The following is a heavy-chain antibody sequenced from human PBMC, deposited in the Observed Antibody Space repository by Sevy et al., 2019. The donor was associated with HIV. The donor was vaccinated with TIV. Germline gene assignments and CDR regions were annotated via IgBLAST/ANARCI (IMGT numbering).Heavy chain of an antibody. CDR1: GYTFTSYG. CDR2: ISAYNGNT. Sequence: ASLKVSCKASGYTFTSYGISWVRQARGQGLEWMGWISAYNGNTNYAQKLQGRVTMTTDTSTSTAYMELRSLRSDDTAVYYCARDGYLGTESYYFDYWGQGTLVTVSS. V-gene: IGHV1-18*01. D-gene: IGHD7-27*01. CDR3: ARDGYLGTESYYFDY. J-gene: IGHJ4*02.